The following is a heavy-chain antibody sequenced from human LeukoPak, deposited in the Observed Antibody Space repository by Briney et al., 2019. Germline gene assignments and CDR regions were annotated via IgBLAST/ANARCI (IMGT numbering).Heavy chain of an antibody. Sequence: GGSLRLSCAASGFTFSSYWMSWVRQAPGKGLEWVANIKQDGSEKYYVDSVKGRFTISRDNAKNSLYLQMNSLRAEDTAVYYCARDVQYDSSGYYKRDAFDIWGQGTMVTVSS. V-gene: IGHV3-7*01. CDR1: GFTFSSYW. J-gene: IGHJ3*02. CDR2: IKQDGSEK. D-gene: IGHD3-22*01. CDR3: ARDVQYDSSGYYKRDAFDI.